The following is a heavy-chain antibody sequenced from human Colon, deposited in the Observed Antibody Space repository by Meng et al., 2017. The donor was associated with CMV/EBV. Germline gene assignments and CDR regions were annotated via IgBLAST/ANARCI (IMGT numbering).Heavy chain of an antibody. D-gene: IGHD2-21*01. CDR2: MNPDSGNT. V-gene: IGHV1-8*01. CDR1: GYTFTDYV. CDR3: ARNLAAGAYKNYGMDV. Sequence: ASVNVSCKLSGYTFTDYVINWVRQAPGQGPECMGWMNPDSGNTGYAQKFKGRVTMTRDTSIDTAYMELTSLSSEDTAVYFCARNLAAGAYKNYGMDVWGPGTTVTVSS. J-gene: IGHJ6*02.